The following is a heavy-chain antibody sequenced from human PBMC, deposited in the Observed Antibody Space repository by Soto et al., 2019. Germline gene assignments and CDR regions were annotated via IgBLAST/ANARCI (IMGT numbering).Heavy chain of an antibody. Sequence: GESLKISCKGSGYSFTSYCIVLVRQMPGKGLEWMGIIYPGDSDTRYSPSFQGQVTISADKSISTAYLQWSSLKASDTAMYYCARHDSSGYYSGYYYYGMGVWGQGTTVTVSS. CDR2: IYPGDSDT. D-gene: IGHD3-22*01. CDR1: GYSFTSYC. V-gene: IGHV5-51*01. J-gene: IGHJ6*02. CDR3: ARHDSSGYYSGYYYYGMGV.